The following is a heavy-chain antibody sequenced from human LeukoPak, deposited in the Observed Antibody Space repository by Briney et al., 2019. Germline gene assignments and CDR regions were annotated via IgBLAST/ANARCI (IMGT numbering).Heavy chain of an antibody. V-gene: IGHV3-23*01. D-gene: IGHD6-19*01. CDR2: ISASGGST. Sequence: GGSLRLSCAASGFTFSSYAMSWVRQAPGKGLEWVSSISASGGSTFYADSVKGRFTISRDNSKNTLYLQMNSLRAEDTAVYYCASSSSGWYNFDYWGQGTLVSVSS. J-gene: IGHJ4*02. CDR3: ASSSSGWYNFDY. CDR1: GFTFSSYA.